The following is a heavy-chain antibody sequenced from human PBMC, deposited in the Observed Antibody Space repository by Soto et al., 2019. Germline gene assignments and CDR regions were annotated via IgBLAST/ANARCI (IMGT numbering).Heavy chain of an antibody. J-gene: IGHJ4*02. Sequence: EVQLVESGGGLVQPGGSLRLACAASGFTISSNYMSWVRQAPGKGLEWVSIIYTGGSTYYTDSVKGRFTISRDNSKNTLYLQMNSLRAEDTAVDYWARDSYPYYWGQGTLVTVSS. CDR1: GFTISSNY. CDR2: IYTGGST. V-gene: IGHV3-66*01. CDR3: ARDSYPYY. D-gene: IGHD5-18*01.